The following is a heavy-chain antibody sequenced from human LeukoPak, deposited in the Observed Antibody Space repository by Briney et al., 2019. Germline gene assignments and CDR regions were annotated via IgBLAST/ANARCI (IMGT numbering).Heavy chain of an antibody. CDR1: GGSISSSSSY. D-gene: IGHD3-16*01. CDR3: ARLGPSRYDYYYMDV. J-gene: IGHJ6*03. Sequence: SETLSLICTVSGGSISSSSSYWGWIRQPPGKGLEWIGSIYYSGSTYYNPSLKSRVTISVDTSKNQFSLKLSSMTAADTALYYCARLGPSRYDYYYMDVWGKGTTVTISS. CDR2: IYYSGST. V-gene: IGHV4-39*01.